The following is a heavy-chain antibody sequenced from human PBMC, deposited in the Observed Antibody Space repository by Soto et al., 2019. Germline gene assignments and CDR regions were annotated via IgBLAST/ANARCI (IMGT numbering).Heavy chain of an antibody. CDR2: ISSSGSTI. J-gene: IGHJ4*02. V-gene: IGHV3-11*01. CDR1: GFTFSDYY. D-gene: IGHD3-22*01. Sequence: PGGSLRLSCAASGFTFSDYYMNWIRQAPGKGLEWVSYISSSGSTIYYADSVKGRFTISRDNAKNSLYLQMNSLRAEDTAVYYCARQSYSSGFRLDYWGQGTLVTVSS. CDR3: ARQSYSSGFRLDY.